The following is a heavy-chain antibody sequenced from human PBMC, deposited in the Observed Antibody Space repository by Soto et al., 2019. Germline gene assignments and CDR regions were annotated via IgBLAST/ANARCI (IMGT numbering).Heavy chain of an antibody. D-gene: IGHD3-9*01. CDR1: GGSFIGYY. CDR3: ARRERYYDILTDYSWNGYFDY. Sequence: SETLSLTCAVYGGSFIGYYWSWIRQPPGKGLEWIGEINHSGSTNYNPSLKSRVTISVDTSKNQFSLKLSSVTAADTAVYYCARRERYYDILTDYSWNGYFDYWGQGTLVTVSS. J-gene: IGHJ4*01. V-gene: IGHV4-34*01. CDR2: INHSGST.